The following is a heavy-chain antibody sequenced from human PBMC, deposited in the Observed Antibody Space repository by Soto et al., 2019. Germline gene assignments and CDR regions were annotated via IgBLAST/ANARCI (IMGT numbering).Heavy chain of an antibody. V-gene: IGHV3-21*01. Sequence: EVQLVESGGGLVKPGGSLRLSCAASGFTFSSYSMNWVRQAPGKGLEWVSSISSSSSYIYYADSVKGPFTISRDNAKNSLYLHVVSLRAEETAVYYCGRDSDPWDGGYLSGFERASYYYYMDVWDKGTTVTVSS. CDR3: GRDSDPWDGGYLSGFERASYYYYMDV. CDR1: GFTFSSYS. D-gene: IGHD3-16*01. CDR2: ISSSSSYI. J-gene: IGHJ6*03.